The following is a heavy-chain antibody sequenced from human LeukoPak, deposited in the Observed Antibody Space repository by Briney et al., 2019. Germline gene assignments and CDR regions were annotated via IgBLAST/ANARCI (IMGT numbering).Heavy chain of an antibody. J-gene: IGHJ4*02. D-gene: IGHD1-1*01. CDR3: ARGVPTGIDYFDY. V-gene: IGHV3-7*01. CDR2: IKQDGSEK. CDR1: GFTYSTYW. Sequence: GGSLRLSCAASGFTYSTYWMSWVRQAPGKGLEWVANIKQDGSEKYYVDSVKGRFTISRDNAKNSLYLQMNSLRAEDTAVYYCARGVPTGIDYFDYWGQGTLVTVSS.